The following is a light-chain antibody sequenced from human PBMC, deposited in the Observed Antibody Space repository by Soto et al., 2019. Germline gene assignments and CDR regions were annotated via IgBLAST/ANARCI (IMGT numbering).Light chain of an antibody. CDR2: HVG. J-gene: IGLJ2*01. CDR1: SSDVGGYEY. CDR3: SSYTAGRTFV. V-gene: IGLV2-11*01. Sequence: QSALTQPRSVSGSPGQSVTISCSGTSSDVGGYEYVSWYQQHPGKAPRLLIYHVGQRPSGVPDRFSGSKPGTTASLTISGLQADDEAEYFCSSYTAGRTFVFGGGTQLTAL.